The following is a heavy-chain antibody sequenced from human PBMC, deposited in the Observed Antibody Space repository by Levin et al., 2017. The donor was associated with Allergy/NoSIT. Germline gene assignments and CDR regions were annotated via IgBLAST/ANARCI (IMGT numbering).Heavy chain of an antibody. V-gene: IGHV3-30*04. CDR1: GFTFSRFG. CDR3: ARDSRPGDYAPYFDL. CDR2: ISYDGNKK. D-gene: IGHD4-17*01. J-gene: IGHJ4*02. Sequence: GGSLRLSCAASGFTFSRFGMHWVRQAPGKGLEWVAVISYDGNKKDYADSVKGRFTIFRDDSKNTLHLQMNSLRAEDTAVYHCARDSRPGDYAPYFDLWGQGALVTVSS.